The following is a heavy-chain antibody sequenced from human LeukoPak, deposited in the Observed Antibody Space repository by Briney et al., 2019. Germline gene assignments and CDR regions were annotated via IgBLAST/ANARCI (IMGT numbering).Heavy chain of an antibody. CDR3: ARGSVGYCGGGSCYHSDY. CDR1: GFAFSRHW. D-gene: IGHD2-15*01. Sequence: GGSLRLSCAASGFAFSRHWLHWVRQAPGKGLVWVSRIHGDGSGTTYADSVKGRFTISRDNAKNTLYLQMNSLTAEDAAVYYCARGSVGYCGGGSCYHSDYWGQGTLVTVSS. CDR2: IHGDGSGT. J-gene: IGHJ4*02. V-gene: IGHV3-74*01.